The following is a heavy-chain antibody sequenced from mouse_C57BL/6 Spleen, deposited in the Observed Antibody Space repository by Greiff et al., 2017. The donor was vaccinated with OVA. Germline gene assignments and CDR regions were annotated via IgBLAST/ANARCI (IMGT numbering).Heavy chain of an antibody. Sequence: EVQLVESGGGLVKPGGSLKLSCAASGFTFSDYGMHWVRQAPEKGLEWVAYISSGSSTIYYADTVKGRFTISRDNAKNTLFLQMTSLRSEDTAMYYCARTTVVARDAMDYWGQGTSVTVSS. V-gene: IGHV5-17*01. D-gene: IGHD1-1*01. J-gene: IGHJ4*01. CDR1: GFTFSDYG. CDR3: ARTTVVARDAMDY. CDR2: ISSGSSTI.